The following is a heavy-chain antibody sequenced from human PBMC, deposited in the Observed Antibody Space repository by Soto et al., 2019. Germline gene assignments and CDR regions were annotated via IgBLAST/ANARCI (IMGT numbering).Heavy chain of an antibody. CDR2: ISPHNQNK. CDR3: ARSYCVSATCNRDYSDS. D-gene: IGHD2-2*01. J-gene: IGHJ4*02. CDR1: GCSFTSHG. V-gene: IGHV1-18*01. Sequence: LVKVSWKAPGCSFTSHGITWVLQAPGQGLEWMGWISPHNQNKHYAQRLQGGVTMTTDTSTSTAFLKLESLTSDDTATHYRARSYCVSATCNRDYSDSWREGTLGTGSP.